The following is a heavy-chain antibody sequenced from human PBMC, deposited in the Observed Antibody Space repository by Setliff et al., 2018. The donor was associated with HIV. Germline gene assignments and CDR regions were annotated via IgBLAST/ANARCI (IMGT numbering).Heavy chain of an antibody. CDR1: AASIRNSY. D-gene: IGHD1-26*01. CDR3: ARSMGATKGSWFEP. V-gene: IGHV4-4*07. Sequence: PSETLSLTCTVSAASIRNSYWTWIRQPAGKGLEWIGRIYPSGTINYNPSLKSRVTMSVDTSKNQFSLRLTSVSAADTALYYCARSMGATKGSWFEPWGQGTLVTVSS. CDR2: IYPSGTI. J-gene: IGHJ5*02.